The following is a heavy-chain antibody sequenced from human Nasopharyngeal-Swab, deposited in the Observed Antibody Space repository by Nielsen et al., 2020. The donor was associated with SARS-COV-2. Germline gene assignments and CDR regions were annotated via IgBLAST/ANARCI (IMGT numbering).Heavy chain of an antibody. V-gene: IGHV3-21*01. Sequence: GGSLRLSCAASGFTFSSYSMNWVRQAPGKGLEWVSSISSSSSYICYADSVKGRFTISRDNAKNSLYLQMNSLRAEDTAVYYCARGCVLTGPTCNYYGMDVWGQGTTVTVSS. CDR3: ARGCVLTGPTCNYYGMDV. CDR2: ISSSSSYI. CDR1: GFTFSSYS. D-gene: IGHD3-9*01. J-gene: IGHJ6*02.